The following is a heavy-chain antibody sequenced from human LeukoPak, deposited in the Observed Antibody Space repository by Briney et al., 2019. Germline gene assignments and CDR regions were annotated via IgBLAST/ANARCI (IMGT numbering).Heavy chain of an antibody. J-gene: IGHJ6*03. CDR2: IFSST. CDR1: GFTVSSNS. D-gene: IGHD6-19*01. V-gene: IGHV3-66*03. Sequence: GGSLRLSCTVSGFTVSSNSMSWVRQAPGKGLEWVSFIFSSTHYSDSVEGRFTISRDNSKNTLYLQMNSLRAEDTAVYYCAKDSGWLEPNYYYYMDVWGKGTTVTISS. CDR3: AKDSGWLEPNYYYYMDV.